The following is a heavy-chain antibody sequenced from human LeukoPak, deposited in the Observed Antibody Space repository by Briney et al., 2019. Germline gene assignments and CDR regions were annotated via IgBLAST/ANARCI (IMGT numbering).Heavy chain of an antibody. CDR2: LKNTGTRT. J-gene: IGHJ4*02. CDR3: AKEAGFDVDTVKIGS. Sequence: SGGSLRLSCAASGFSFKTYAMTWVRQGPGKGLEWVAGLKNTGTRTYYADSVRGRFTISRDNSKNTLYLQMNSLRAEDTAIYYCAKEAGFDVDTVKIGSWGQGTLVTVSS. V-gene: IGHV3-23*01. D-gene: IGHD5-18*01. CDR1: GFSFKTYA.